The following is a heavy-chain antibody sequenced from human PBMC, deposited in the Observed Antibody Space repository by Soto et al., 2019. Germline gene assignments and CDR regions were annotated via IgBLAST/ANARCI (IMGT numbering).Heavy chain of an antibody. V-gene: IGHV3-7*03. D-gene: IGHD6-13*01. CDR2: IKEDGSEK. CDR3: ARARGYSSSWYPYYYYHYGMDV. J-gene: IGHJ6*01. CDR1: GFTFSIYW. Sequence: WGSLLVSCASSGFTFSIYWMSWVRQAPGKGLDLVANIKEDGSEKYYVDSVKGRFTISRDNAKHSLYLQMNSLRAEDTAVYYCARARGYSSSWYPYYYYHYGMDVWGQGTTVTVSS.